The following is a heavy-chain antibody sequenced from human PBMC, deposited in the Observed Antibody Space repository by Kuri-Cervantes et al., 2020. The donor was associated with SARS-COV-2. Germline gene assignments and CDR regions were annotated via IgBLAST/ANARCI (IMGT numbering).Heavy chain of an antibody. CDR3: ARSQGYNWNYGWFDP. CDR1: GASISRYY. J-gene: IGHJ5*02. V-gene: IGHV4-59*01. CDR2: ISYSGTN. D-gene: IGHD1-7*01. Sequence: SETLSLTCTVSGASISRYYWSWIRQSPGKGLEWLGYISYSGTNNYNPSLKSRVTISVDTSQNQFSLKLKSVTAADTAVYYCARSQGYNWNYGWFDPWGQGTLVTVSS.